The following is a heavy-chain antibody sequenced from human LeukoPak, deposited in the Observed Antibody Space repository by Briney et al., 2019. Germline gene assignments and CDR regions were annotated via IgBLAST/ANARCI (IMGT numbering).Heavy chain of an antibody. Sequence: SETLSLTCAVYGGSFSGYYWSWIRQPPGKGLEWIGEINHSGSTNYNPSLKSRVTISVDTSKNQFSLKLSSVTAADTAVYYCARGIAQTYYYDSSGYSHFGYWGQGTLVTVSS. CDR1: GGSFSGYY. V-gene: IGHV4-34*01. J-gene: IGHJ4*02. CDR2: INHSGST. CDR3: ARGIAQTYYYDSSGYSHFGY. D-gene: IGHD3-22*01.